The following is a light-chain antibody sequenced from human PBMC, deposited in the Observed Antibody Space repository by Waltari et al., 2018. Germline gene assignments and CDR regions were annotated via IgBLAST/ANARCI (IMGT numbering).Light chain of an antibody. J-gene: IGLJ3*02. CDR3: CTYVGGGVV. CDR1: GSDVGRSKF. Sequence: QSALTQPASVSGSPGQSITISCTGTGSDVGRSKFVSWYQHHPGKAPKLIIYEVSQRPSGVSSRFSGSKSGNTASLTIFGRQPEDEGDYYCTYVGGGVVFGGGTKVTVL. CDR2: EVS. V-gene: IGLV2-23*02.